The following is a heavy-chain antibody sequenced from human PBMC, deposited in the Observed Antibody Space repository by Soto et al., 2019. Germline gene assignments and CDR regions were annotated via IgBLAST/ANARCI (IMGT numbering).Heavy chain of an antibody. CDR3: AKGFWGYSSSSGDYFDY. V-gene: IGHV3-23*01. D-gene: IGHD6-6*01. Sequence: GGSLRLSCAASGFTFSSYAMSWVRQAPGKGLEWVSAISGSGGSTYYADSVKGRFTISRDNSKNTLYLQMNSLRAEDTAVYYCAKGFWGYSSSSGDYFDYWGQGTLVTVSS. J-gene: IGHJ4*02. CDR2: ISGSGGST. CDR1: GFTFSSYA.